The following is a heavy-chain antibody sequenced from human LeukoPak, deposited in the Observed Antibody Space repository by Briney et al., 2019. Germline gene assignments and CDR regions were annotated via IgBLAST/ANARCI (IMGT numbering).Heavy chain of an antibody. Sequence: GRSLRLSCAASGFTFDDYAMHWVRQAPGKGLEWVSGISWNSGSIGYADSVEGRFTISRDNAKNSLYLQMNSLRAEDMALYYCAKANTVTTPSGSYYFDYWGQGTLVTVSS. CDR1: GFTFDDYA. V-gene: IGHV3-9*03. CDR3: AKANTVTTPSGSYYFDY. D-gene: IGHD4-17*01. CDR2: ISWNSGSI. J-gene: IGHJ4*02.